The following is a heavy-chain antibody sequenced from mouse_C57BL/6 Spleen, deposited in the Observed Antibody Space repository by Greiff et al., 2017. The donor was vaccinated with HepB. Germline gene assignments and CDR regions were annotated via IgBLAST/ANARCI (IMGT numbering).Heavy chain of an antibody. J-gene: IGHJ4*01. V-gene: IGHV14-4*01. CDR2: IDPENGDT. D-gene: IGHD2-12*01. CDR1: GFNIKDDY. CDR3: TIRFGDYAMDY. Sequence: EVKLQESGAELVRPGASVKLSCTASGFNIKDDYMHWVKQRPEQGLEWIGWIDPENGDTEYASKFQGKATITADTSSNTAYLQLSSLTSEDTAVYYCTIRFGDYAMDYWGQGTSVTVSS.